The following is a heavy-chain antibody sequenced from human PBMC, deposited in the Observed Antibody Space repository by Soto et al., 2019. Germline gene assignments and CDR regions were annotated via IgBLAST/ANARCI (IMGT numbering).Heavy chain of an antibody. Sequence: QVQLVQSGAEVKKPGSSVKLSCRASGGNFNDYAFSWVRQAPGQGLQWLGGIILPLGTPHYAQIFQGRVTITADGSTSTVYMELGSLRLDDTAVYYCGRYCTNTKCQGGYYLDYWGQGTPFTVSS. CDR2: IILPLGTP. CDR1: GGNFNDYA. J-gene: IGHJ4*02. CDR3: GRYCTNTKCQGGYYLDY. D-gene: IGHD2-8*01. V-gene: IGHV1-69*01.